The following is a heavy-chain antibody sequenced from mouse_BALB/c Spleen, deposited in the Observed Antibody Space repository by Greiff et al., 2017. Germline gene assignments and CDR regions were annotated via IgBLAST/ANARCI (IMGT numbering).Heavy chain of an antibody. V-gene: IGHV5-6-5*01. J-gene: IGHJ3*01. D-gene: IGHD2-14*01. Sequence: EVMLVESGGGLVKPGGSLKLSCAASGFTFSSYAMSWVRQTPEKRLEWVASISSGGSTYYPDSVKGRFTISRDNARNILYLQMSSLRSEDTAMYYCARRGDYRYDGFAYWGQGTLVTVSA. CDR1: GFTFSSYA. CDR2: ISSGGST. CDR3: ARRGDYRYDGFAY.